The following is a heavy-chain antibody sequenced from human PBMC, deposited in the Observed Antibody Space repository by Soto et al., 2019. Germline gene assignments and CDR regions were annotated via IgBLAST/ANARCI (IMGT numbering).Heavy chain of an antibody. Sequence: PSETLSLTCAVYGGTFSGYYWSWIRQPPGKGLEWIGEINHSGSTNYNPSLKSRVTISVDTSKNQFSLKLSSVTAADTAVYYCVRAHRRFGRGWFDPWGQGTLVTVSS. CDR1: GGTFSGYY. D-gene: IGHD3-10*01. V-gene: IGHV4-34*08. CDR2: INHSGST. CDR3: VRAHRRFGRGWFDP. J-gene: IGHJ5*02.